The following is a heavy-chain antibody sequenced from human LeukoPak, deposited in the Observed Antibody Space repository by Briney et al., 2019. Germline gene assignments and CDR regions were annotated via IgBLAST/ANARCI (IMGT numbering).Heavy chain of an antibody. Sequence: ASVKVSCKASGYTFTSYGISWVRQAPGQGLEWMGWISAYNGNTNYAQKLQGGVTMTTDTSTSTAYMELRSLRSDDTAVYYCAYSSSWPPEGDYWGQGTLVTVSS. V-gene: IGHV1-18*01. J-gene: IGHJ4*02. CDR3: AYSSSWPPEGDY. CDR1: GYTFTSYG. D-gene: IGHD6-13*01. CDR2: ISAYNGNT.